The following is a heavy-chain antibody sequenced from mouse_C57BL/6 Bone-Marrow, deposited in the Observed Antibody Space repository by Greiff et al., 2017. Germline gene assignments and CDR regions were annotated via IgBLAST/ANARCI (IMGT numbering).Heavy chain of an antibody. CDR2: INYDGSST. CDR1: GFTFSDYY. J-gene: IGHJ3*01. CDR3: ARGHRDSYGNAAWFAY. V-gene: IGHV5-16*01. Sequence: EVQLVESEGGLVQPGSSMKLSCTASGFTFSDYYMAWVRQVPEKGLEWVANINYDGSSTYYLDSLKSRFIISRDNAKNILYLQMSSLKSEDTATYYSARGHRDSYGNAAWFAYWGQGTLVTVSA. D-gene: IGHD2-1*01.